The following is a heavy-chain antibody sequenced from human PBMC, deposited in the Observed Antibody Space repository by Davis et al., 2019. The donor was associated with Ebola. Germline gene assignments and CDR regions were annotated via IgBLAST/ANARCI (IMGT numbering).Heavy chain of an antibody. CDR3: ARGWLRRGLDA. CDR2: TYYTSKWYN. D-gene: IGHD3-10*01. J-gene: IGHJ6*04. CDR1: GNSVSSNSAA. V-gene: IGHV6-1*01. Sequence: HSQTLSLTCAISGNSVSSNSAACNWIRQSPSRGLEWLGRTYYTSKWYNDYAVSVKSRITISPDTSKNQFSLHLNSVTPEDTALYFCARGWLRRGLDAWGEGTAVTVSS.